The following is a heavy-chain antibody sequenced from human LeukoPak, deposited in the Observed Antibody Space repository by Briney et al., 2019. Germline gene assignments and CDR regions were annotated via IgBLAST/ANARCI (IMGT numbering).Heavy chain of an antibody. D-gene: IGHD5-18*01. CDR2: IYYSGST. CDR3: ARFGRIHGKMYYYYGMDV. J-gene: IGHJ6*02. V-gene: IGHV4-39*07. Sequence: PSETLSLTCTVSGGSISSSSYYWGWVRQPPGKGLEWIGSIYYSGSTYYNPSLKSRVTISVDTSKNQFSLKLSSVTAADTAVYYCARFGRIHGKMYYYYGMDVWGQGTTVTVSS. CDR1: GGSISSSSYY.